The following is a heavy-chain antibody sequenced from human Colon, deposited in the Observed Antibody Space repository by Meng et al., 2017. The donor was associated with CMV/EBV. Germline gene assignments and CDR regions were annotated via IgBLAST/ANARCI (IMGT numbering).Heavy chain of an antibody. CDR2: IYYTGGT. CDR3: TRETGGSSLAY. Sequence: QVQRQESGPRLGKPSETLSLTCTVAGGSISSPSYYWASVRQPPGKGLEWIGSIYYTGGTFYSPSLKSRVTISIDTSKNHFSLKLNSVTAADTAMYYCTRETGGSSLAYWGQGILVTVSS. CDR1: GGSISSPSYY. J-gene: IGHJ4*02. D-gene: IGHD6-13*01. V-gene: IGHV4-39*02.